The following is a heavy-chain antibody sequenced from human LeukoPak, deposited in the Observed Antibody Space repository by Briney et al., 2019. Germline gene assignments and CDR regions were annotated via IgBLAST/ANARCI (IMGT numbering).Heavy chain of an antibody. V-gene: IGHV1-8*03. CDR1: GNTFTSYD. CDR3: ARGAYYYYYMDV. J-gene: IGHJ6*03. Sequence: ASVKVSCKASGNTFTSYDINWVRQATGQGLEWMGWMNPNSGNTGYAQKFQGRVTITRNTSISTAYMELSSLRSEDTAVYYCARGAYYYYYMDVWGKGTTVTVSS. CDR2: MNPNSGNT.